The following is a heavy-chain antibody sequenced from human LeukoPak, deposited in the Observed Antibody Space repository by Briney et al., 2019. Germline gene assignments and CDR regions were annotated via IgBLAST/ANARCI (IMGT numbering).Heavy chain of an antibody. CDR1: GDTFSSYV. V-gene: IGHV1-69*01. Sequence: ASVNVSCKASGDTFSSYVISWVRQAPGQGLEWMGGINPVFGTAHYAQKFQDSVTITADESTSTAYMELSSLRSEDTAVYYCAKTFLTAYDTYFYYYGLDVWGQGTPVTVSS. J-gene: IGHJ6*02. CDR3: AKTFLTAYDTYFYYYGLDV. CDR2: INPVFGTA. D-gene: IGHD3-9*01.